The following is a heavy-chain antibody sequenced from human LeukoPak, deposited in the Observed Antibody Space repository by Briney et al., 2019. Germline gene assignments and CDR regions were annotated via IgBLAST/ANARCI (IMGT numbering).Heavy chain of an antibody. CDR1: GYTFTSYY. CDR3: ARAPDGLIAAAGSFDY. CDR2: INPSGGST. D-gene: IGHD6-13*01. V-gene: IGHV1-46*01. Sequence: ASVKVSCKASGYTFTSYYMHWVRQAPGQGLEWMGIINPSGGSTSYAQKFQGRVTMTRDMSTSTVYMELSSLRSEDTAVYYCARAPDGLIAAAGSFDYWGQGTLVTVSS. J-gene: IGHJ4*02.